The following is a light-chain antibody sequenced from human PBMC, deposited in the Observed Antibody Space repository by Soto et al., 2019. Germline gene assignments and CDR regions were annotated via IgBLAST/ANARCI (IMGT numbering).Light chain of an antibody. CDR2: RNN. V-gene: IGLV1-47*01. Sequence: QSVLTQAPSASAAPGQTVTIFCSGSPSNIGANFVFWYQRRPGTAPKLLIYRNNQRPSGVPDRFSGSKSGTSASLAISGLRAEDEADYYCAAWDDGRTALFGGGTKLTVL. CDR1: PSNIGANF. J-gene: IGLJ3*02. CDR3: AAWDDGRTAL.